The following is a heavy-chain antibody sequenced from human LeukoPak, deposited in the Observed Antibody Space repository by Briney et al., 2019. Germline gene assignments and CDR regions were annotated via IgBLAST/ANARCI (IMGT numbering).Heavy chain of an antibody. CDR3: AKPQYDSSWYYFDY. CDR2: TSGNGVSA. D-gene: IGHD6-13*01. Sequence: GGSLRLSCAASGFTFSNYGMSWVRQAPGKGLEWVSTTSGNGVSAYYANSVKGRFTISRDNSKNTLWLQMNSLRAEDTALYYCAKPQYDSSWYYFDYWGQGTLVTVSS. J-gene: IGHJ4*02. CDR1: GFTFSNYG. V-gene: IGHV3-23*01.